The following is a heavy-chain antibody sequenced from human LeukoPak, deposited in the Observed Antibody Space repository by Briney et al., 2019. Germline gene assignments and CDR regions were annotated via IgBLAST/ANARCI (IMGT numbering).Heavy chain of an antibody. V-gene: IGHV4-59*01. D-gene: IGHD3-10*01. J-gene: IGHJ5*02. Sequence: SETLSLTCTVSGGSISSYYWSWIRQPPGKGLEWIGYIYYSGSTNYNPSLKSRVTISVDTSKNQFSLKLCARGGYYGSGNDFRFDPWGQGTLVTVSS. CDR3: RFDP. CDR1: GGSISSYY. CDR2: IYYSGST.